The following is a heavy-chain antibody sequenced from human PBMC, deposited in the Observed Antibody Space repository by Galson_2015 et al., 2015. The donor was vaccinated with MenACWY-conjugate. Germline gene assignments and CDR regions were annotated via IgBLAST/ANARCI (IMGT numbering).Heavy chain of an antibody. CDR1: W. D-gene: IGHD1-26*01. V-gene: IGHV5-51*01. CDR2: ISPGDSYT. J-gene: IGHJ6*02. CDR3: TRHPPGGRGMDV. Sequence: WIGWVRQMPGKGLEWMGFISPGDSYTRYNPAFQGQVTISADKSISTAYLQWNSLQASDTAMYYCTRHPPGGRGMDVWGQGTTVTVSS.